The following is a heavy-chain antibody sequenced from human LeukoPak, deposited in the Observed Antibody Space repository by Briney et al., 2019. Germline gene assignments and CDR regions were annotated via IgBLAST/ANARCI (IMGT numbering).Heavy chain of an antibody. Sequence: GGSLRLSCAASGFTFSSYSMNWVRQAPGKGLEWVSSISSSSSYIYYADSVKGRFTISRDNAKNSLYLQMNSLRAEDTAVYYCARSGPPSHPTYYDFWSGYLVRLNWFDPWGQGTLVTVSS. V-gene: IGHV3-21*01. CDR1: GFTFSSYS. CDR3: ARSGPPSHPTYYDFWSGYLVRLNWFDP. D-gene: IGHD3-3*01. CDR2: ISSSSSYI. J-gene: IGHJ5*02.